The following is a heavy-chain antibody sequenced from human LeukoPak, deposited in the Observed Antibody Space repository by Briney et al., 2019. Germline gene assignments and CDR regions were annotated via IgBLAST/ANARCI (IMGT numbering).Heavy chain of an antibody. CDR3: ARTVEGLGARGGDAFDI. Sequence: GGSLRLSCAASGFTFSSYWVHWVRQAPGRGLVWVSRINPDGSTTNYADSVKGRFTISRDNAKNSLYLQMNSLRAEDTAVYYCARTVEGLGARGGDAFDIWGQGTMVTVSS. CDR1: GFTFSSYW. J-gene: IGHJ3*02. V-gene: IGHV3-74*01. CDR2: INPDGSTT. D-gene: IGHD1-26*01.